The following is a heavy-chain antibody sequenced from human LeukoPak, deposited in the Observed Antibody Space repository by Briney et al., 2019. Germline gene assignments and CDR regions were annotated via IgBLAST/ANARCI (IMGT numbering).Heavy chain of an antibody. Sequence: ASVKVSCKPSGYTFTDYAINWVRQAPGQGLEYMGWVDTNTGNPTYAQGFTGRFVFSSDSSVSTAYLQITSLKADDSAIYFCASCNDSSGYFAYWGQGTLVTVSS. CDR2: VDTNTGNP. D-gene: IGHD3-22*01. CDR1: GYTFTDYA. J-gene: IGHJ4*02. V-gene: IGHV7-4-1*02. CDR3: ASCNDSSGYFAY.